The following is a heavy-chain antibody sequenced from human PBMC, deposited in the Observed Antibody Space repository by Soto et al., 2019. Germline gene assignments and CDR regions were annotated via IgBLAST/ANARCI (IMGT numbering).Heavy chain of an antibody. CDR1: GFSLSTSGMC. J-gene: IGHJ5*02. V-gene: IGHV2-70*01. Sequence: SGPTLVNPTHTLTLTCTFSGFSLSTSGMCVSWIRQPPGKALEWLALIDWDDDKYYSTSLKTRLTISKDTSKNQVVLTMTNMDPVDTATYYCARSSNWNFGSSNWFDPWGQGTLVPVSS. D-gene: IGHD1-7*01. CDR2: IDWDDDK. CDR3: ARSSNWNFGSSNWFDP.